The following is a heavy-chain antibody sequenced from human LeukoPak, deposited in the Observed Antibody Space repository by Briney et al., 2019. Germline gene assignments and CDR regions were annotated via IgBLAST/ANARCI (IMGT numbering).Heavy chain of an antibody. CDR2: IKQDGSEK. CDR3: AREPQYYDILTGYFNWFDP. Sequence: GGSLRLSCAASGFTFSSYWMSWVRQAPGKGLEWVANIKQDGSEKYYVDSVKGRFTISRDNAKNSLYLQMNSLRAEDTAVYYCAREPQYYDILTGYFNWFDPWGQGTLVTVSS. V-gene: IGHV3-7*01. CDR1: GFTFSSYW. D-gene: IGHD3-9*01. J-gene: IGHJ5*02.